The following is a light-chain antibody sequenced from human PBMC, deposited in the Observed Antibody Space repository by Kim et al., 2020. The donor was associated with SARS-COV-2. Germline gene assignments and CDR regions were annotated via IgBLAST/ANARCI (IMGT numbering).Light chain of an antibody. CDR1: QRISSW. V-gene: IGKV1-12*01. J-gene: IGKJ1*01. CDR2: VAS. CDR3: QQGATFPET. Sequence: ASVGDRVTITCRASQRISSWLAWYQQKPGKAPKLLISVASNLQSGVPSRFSGSASGTDFTLTINSLQPEDSATYYCQQGATFPETFGQGTKLEI.